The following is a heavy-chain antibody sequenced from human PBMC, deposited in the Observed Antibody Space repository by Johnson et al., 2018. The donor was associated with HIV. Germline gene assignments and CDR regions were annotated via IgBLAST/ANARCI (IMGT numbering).Heavy chain of an antibody. D-gene: IGHD3-22*01. V-gene: IGHV3-13*01. CDR2: IGTAGDT. Sequence: VQLVESGGGLVKPGGSLRLSCAASGFTFSSYDMHWVRQATGKGLEWVSAIGTAGDTYYPGSVKGRFTISRENAKNSLYLQMNSLRAGDTAVYYCARGGLTYYYDSSGYPDAFDIWGQGTMVTVSS. CDR1: GFTFSSYD. CDR3: ARGGLTYYYDSSGYPDAFDI. J-gene: IGHJ3*02.